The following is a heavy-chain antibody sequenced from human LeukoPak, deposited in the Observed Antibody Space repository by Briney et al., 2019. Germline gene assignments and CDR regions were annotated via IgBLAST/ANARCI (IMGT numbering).Heavy chain of an antibody. Sequence: PGGSLRLSCTASAFTFNDYWMTWVRQAPGRGLEWVANIKQDGSAKYYVDSVKGRFTISRDNAKNSLYLKMDSLRVEDTATYYCARWRGSTSERSDYWGQGTLVTVSS. CDR1: AFTFNDYW. D-gene: IGHD2-2*01. CDR2: IKQDGSAK. J-gene: IGHJ4*02. V-gene: IGHV3-7*01. CDR3: ARWRGSTSERSDY.